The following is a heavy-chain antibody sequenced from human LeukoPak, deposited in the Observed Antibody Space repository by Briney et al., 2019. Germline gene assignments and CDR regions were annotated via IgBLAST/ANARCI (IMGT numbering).Heavy chain of an antibody. CDR1: RFTFSSCS. CDR2: SSSFGSYI. J-gene: IGHJ3*02. Sequence: GGSLRLSCAACRFTFSSCSMNWVRQAPGKGLEGVSCSSSFGSYIYYADAVKGRLTISRDNDNNSQYFQMNSLRVDDTAVYYCARVPTRIRGGTFDIWGQGTMVTVSS. CDR3: ARVPTRIRGGTFDI. D-gene: IGHD2-15*01. V-gene: IGHV3-21*01.